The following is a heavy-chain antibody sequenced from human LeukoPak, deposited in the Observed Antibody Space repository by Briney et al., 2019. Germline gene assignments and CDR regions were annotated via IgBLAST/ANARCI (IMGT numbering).Heavy chain of an antibody. D-gene: IGHD2-15*01. J-gene: IGHJ6*03. CDR3: ARKATLGSNYMDV. CDR1: GFTFTSSA. V-gene: IGHV1-69*05. CDR2: IIPIFGTA. Sequence: SVKVSCKASGFTFTSSAMQWVRQAPGQGLEWMGGIIPIFGTANYAQKFQGRVTITTDESTSTAYMELSSLRSEDTAVYYCARKATLGSNYMDVWGKGTTVTVSS.